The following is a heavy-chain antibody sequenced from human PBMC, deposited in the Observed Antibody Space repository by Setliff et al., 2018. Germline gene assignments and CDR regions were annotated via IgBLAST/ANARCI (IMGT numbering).Heavy chain of an antibody. CDR1: GFSFSGSA. CDR3: TFARDGYDVFDI. Sequence: PGGPLRLSCAASGFSFSGSAVYWVRQASVKGLEWIGRIRGRTDNYATAYAASVRGRFTISRDDSKNTAYLQMNSLKTEDTAVYYCTFARDGYDVFDIWGQGTMVTVSS. D-gene: IGHD5-18*01. V-gene: IGHV3-73*01. CDR2: IRGRTDNYAT. J-gene: IGHJ3*02.